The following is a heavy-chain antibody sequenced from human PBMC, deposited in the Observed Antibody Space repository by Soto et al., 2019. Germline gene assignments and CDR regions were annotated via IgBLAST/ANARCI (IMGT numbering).Heavy chain of an antibody. V-gene: IGHV4-34*01. CDR2: INHSGST. D-gene: IGHD4-17*01. CDR1: GGSFSGYY. Sequence: PSETLSLTCAVYGGSFSGYYWSWIRQPPGKGLEWIGEINHSGSTNYNPSLKNRVTITVDTSKNQFSLKLRSVTAADTAVYYCSRGRRTAVTIDYWGQGTLVTVSS. CDR3: SRGRRTAVTIDY. J-gene: IGHJ4*02.